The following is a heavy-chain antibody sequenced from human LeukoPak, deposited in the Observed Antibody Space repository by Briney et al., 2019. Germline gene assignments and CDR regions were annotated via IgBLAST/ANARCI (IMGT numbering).Heavy chain of an antibody. CDR1: GGSISSSSYY. D-gene: IGHD4-11*01. CDR3: ARGRVSSSTWYSTYYYFFYVDF. V-gene: IGHV4-39*07. CDR2: IYYSGST. Sequence: SETLSLTCTVPGGSISSSSYYWGWIRQPPGKGLEWIGSIYYSGSTYYNPSLKSRVTISVDTSKNQFSLRLRSVTAADTAVYFCARGRVSSSTWYSTYYYFFYVDFWGKGTTVTVSS. J-gene: IGHJ6*03.